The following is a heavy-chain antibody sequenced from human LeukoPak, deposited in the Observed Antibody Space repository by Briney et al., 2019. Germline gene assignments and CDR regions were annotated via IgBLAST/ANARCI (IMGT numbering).Heavy chain of an antibody. Sequence: SVKVSCKASGTFSTHALSWVRQAPGQGLEWMGRVIPMFDTVIYAQKFQDRVTITTDKSTSTAYMELSSLRSEDTAVYYCARDSKTLTMEPGHFDYWGQGTLVSVSP. CDR1: GTFSTHA. CDR3: ARDSKTLTMEPGHFDY. D-gene: IGHD4/OR15-4a*01. CDR2: VIPMFDTV. V-gene: IGHV1-69*05. J-gene: IGHJ4*02.